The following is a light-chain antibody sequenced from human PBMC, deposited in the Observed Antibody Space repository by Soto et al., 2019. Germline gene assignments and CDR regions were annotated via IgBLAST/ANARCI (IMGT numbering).Light chain of an antibody. Sequence: DIQLTQSPSFLSASVGDRVTITCRASQDIRSYLAWYQQKPGKAPNLLIYLASTLQSGVPSRFSGSGSGTEFTLTISSLQPEDSATYYCQQLNGYPLTFGGGTKVDIK. J-gene: IGKJ4*01. CDR3: QQLNGYPLT. CDR1: QDIRSY. V-gene: IGKV1-9*01. CDR2: LAS.